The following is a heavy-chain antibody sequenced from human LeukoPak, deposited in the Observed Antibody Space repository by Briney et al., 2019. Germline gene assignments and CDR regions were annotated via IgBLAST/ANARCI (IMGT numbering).Heavy chain of an antibody. Sequence: GASVKVSCKASGYTFTGYYMHWVRQAPGQGLEWMGWINPNSGDTDYAQKFQGWVTMTRDTSISTAYMELSRLRSDDTAVYYCARTPVHYGSGSYLSDWGQGTLVTVSS. CDR1: GYTFTGYY. V-gene: IGHV1-2*04. CDR2: INPNSGDT. D-gene: IGHD3-10*01. CDR3: ARTPVHYGSGSYLSD. J-gene: IGHJ4*02.